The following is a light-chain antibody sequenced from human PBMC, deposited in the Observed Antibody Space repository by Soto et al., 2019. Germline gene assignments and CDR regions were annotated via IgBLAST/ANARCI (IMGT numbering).Light chain of an antibody. V-gene: IGLV3-21*01. CDR2: YDT. J-gene: IGLJ3*02. CDR3: QVWDTSSDQQV. CDR1: NIGSES. Sequence: SYELTQPPSVSVAPGKTASISCGGTNIGSESVNWYQQKPGQAPVLVIYYDTDRPSGIPERFSGSNSGNTATLTISRVEAGDEADYYCQVWDTSSDQQVFGGGTKLTVL.